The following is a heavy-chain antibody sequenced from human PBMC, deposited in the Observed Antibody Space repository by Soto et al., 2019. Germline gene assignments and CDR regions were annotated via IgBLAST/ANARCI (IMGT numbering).Heavy chain of an antibody. J-gene: IGHJ3*02. CDR3: AKFKLGITMVRGVMAGAAFDS. D-gene: IGHD3-10*01. Sequence: GSLRLSCAASGFTFSSYAMSWVRQAPGKGLEWVSAISGSGGSTYYADSVKGRFTISRDNSKNTLYLQMNSLRAEDTAVYYCAKFKLGITMVRGVMAGAAFDSWGQGKMVTVSS. V-gene: IGHV3-23*01. CDR1: GFTFSSYA. CDR2: ISGSGGST.